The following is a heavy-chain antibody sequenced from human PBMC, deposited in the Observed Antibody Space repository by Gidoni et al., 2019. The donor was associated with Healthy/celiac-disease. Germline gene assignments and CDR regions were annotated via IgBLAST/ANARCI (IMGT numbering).Heavy chain of an antibody. J-gene: IGHJ6*03. D-gene: IGHD2-8*02. V-gene: IGHV3-15*01. CDR1: GFTFSNAW. CDR2: IKSKTDGGTT. Sequence: EVQLVESGGGLVKPGGSLRLSCAASGFTFSNAWMSWVRQAPGKGLEWVDRIKSKTDGGTTDYAAPVKGRFTISRDDSKNTLYLQMNSLKTEDTAVYYCTTDYRPRGSTGYYMDVWGKGTTVTVSS. CDR3: TTDYRPRGSTGYYMDV.